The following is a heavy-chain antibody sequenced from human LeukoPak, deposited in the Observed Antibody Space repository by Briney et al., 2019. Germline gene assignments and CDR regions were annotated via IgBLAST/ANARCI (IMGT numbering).Heavy chain of an antibody. J-gene: IGHJ2*01. V-gene: IGHV3-74*03. CDR1: GFTFSNYW. CDR3: ARNHDYGGNWYFDL. D-gene: IGHD4-23*01. CDR2: INSDGTDT. Sequence: QPGGSLRLSCAASGFTFSNYWMHWVRQAPGKGLVWVSRINSDGTDTTYADSVKGRFSISRDNAKNTLYLQMNSLRVEDTAVYYCARNHDYGGNWYFDLWGRGTLVTVSS.